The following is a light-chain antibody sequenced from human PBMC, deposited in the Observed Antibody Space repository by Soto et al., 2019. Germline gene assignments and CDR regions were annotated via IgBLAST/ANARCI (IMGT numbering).Light chain of an antibody. V-gene: IGLV2-8*01. J-gene: IGLJ1*01. CDR1: SSDGAGYNY. Sequence: QSALTQPPSASGSPGQSVTISCTGTSSDGAGYNYVSWYPQHPGKAPKLMTYEVSKRPSGVPDRFSGCNCGNTASLTVSGLQAEDEADYYCRSYAGSKNSYVFGNESKVTV. CDR3: RSYAGSKNSYV. CDR2: EVS.